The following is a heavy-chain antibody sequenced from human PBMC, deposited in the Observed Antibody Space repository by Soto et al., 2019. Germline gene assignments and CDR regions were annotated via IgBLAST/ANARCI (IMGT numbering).Heavy chain of an antibody. CDR1: GYTFDTYG. CDR2: ISTYAGNT. D-gene: IGHD3-9*01. CDR3: ARYMTIGTAYSAGGY. Sequence: QVQLVQSGAEVKKPGASVKVSCKASGYTFDTYGISWVRQAPGQGLEWMGWISTYAGNTDYAQSLQGRVTMTTDTASRTEYMELRSLRSDDMAVYYCARYMTIGTAYSAGGYWGQRT. V-gene: IGHV1-18*03. J-gene: IGHJ4*02.